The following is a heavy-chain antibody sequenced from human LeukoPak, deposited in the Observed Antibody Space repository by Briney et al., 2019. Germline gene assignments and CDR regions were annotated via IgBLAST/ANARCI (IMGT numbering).Heavy chain of an antibody. D-gene: IGHD5/OR15-5a*01. CDR2: IYSGGGT. J-gene: IGHJ4*02. CDR1: GFTVSNNY. Sequence: PGGSLKLSCAASGFTVSNNYVSWVRQAPGKGLEWVSVIYSGGGTYYADSVKGRFTISRDSSKNTLYLQMNSLRAEDTAVYYCARDSLGMSTLDSWGQGTLVTVS. CDR3: ARDSLGMSTLDS. V-gene: IGHV3-53*01.